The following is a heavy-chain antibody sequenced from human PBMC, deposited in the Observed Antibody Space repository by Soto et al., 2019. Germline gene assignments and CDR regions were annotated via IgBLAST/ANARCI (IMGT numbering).Heavy chain of an antibody. CDR1: GGSISSGGYY. CDR2: IYDRGST. Sequence: QVQLQESGPGLVKPSQTLSLTCTVSGGSISSGGYYWSWISQHPGKGLEWIGYIYDRGSTYYNPSLKSRVTISVDTSKNQFSLKLSSVTAADTAVYYCARVGGINWFDPWGQGTLVTVSS. J-gene: IGHJ5*02. V-gene: IGHV4-31*03. CDR3: ARVGGINWFDP. D-gene: IGHD1-20*01.